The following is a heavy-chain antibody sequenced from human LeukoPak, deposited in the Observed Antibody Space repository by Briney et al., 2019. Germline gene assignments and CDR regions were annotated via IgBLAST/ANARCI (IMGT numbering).Heavy chain of an antibody. V-gene: IGHV1-46*01. CDR1: GYTFTNYY. J-gene: IGHJ4*02. CDR3: ARGRPSYYYDSSGYWDY. Sequence: ASVKVSCKASGYTFTNYYMHWVRQAPGQGLEWMGIINPSGGSTSYAQKFQGRVTMTRDTSTSTVYMELSSLRSEDTAVYYCARGRPSYYYDSSGYWDYWGQGTLVTVSS. D-gene: IGHD3-22*01. CDR2: INPSGGST.